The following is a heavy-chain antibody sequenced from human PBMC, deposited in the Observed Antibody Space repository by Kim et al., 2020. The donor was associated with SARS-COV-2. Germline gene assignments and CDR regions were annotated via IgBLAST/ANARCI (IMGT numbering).Heavy chain of an antibody. CDR3: CGARSGWPGY. CDR1: GFTFSSYA. Sequence: GGSLRLSCAASGFTFSSYAMSWVRQAPGKGLEWVSVISGSGGKTYSADSVKGRFTISRDNSKNTLYLQMNSRKAEATAVYYCCGARSGWPGYWGQGTLVTFSS. CDR2: ISGSGGKT. V-gene: IGHV3-23*01. J-gene: IGHJ4*02. D-gene: IGHD6-19*01.